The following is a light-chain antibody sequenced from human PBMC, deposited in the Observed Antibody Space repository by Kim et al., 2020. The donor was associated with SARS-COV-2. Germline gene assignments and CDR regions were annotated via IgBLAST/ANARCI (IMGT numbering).Light chain of an antibody. CDR1: TGAVTSSYD. Sequence: GTVTLTCSSSTGAVTSSYDPNWLQQRPGQATRSLIYSTNNKHSWTPARFSGSLLGGKAALTLSGEQPEDEADYCCLLYFGGAQHYVFGTGTKVTVL. J-gene: IGLJ1*01. V-gene: IGLV7-43*01. CDR3: LLYFGGAQHYV. CDR2: STN.